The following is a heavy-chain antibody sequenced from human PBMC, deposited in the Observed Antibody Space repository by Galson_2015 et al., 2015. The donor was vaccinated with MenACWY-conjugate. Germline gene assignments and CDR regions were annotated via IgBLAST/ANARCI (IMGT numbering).Heavy chain of an antibody. V-gene: IGHV3-7*03. D-gene: IGHD3-22*01. J-gene: IGHJ4*02. CDR2: IKPDGSEK. CDR3: ASEDYYYDSSSRRKLSMDY. CDR1: GFTFSNYW. Sequence: SLRLSCAASGFTFSNYWMTWVRQAPGKGLEWVADIKPDGSEKYYADSVKGRFTISRDNVKNSLYLQMNSLRAEDTAVYYCASEDYYYDSSSRRKLSMDYWGQGTLVTVSS.